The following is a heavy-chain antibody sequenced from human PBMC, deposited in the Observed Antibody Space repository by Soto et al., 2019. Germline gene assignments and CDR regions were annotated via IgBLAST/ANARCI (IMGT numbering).Heavy chain of an antibody. CDR2: INAGYGNT. J-gene: IGHJ4*02. CDR1: GYTFSSYA. Sequence: QVHLVQSGAEVRKPGASVKVSCKASGYTFSSYAMHWVRQAPGQRLEWMGWINAGYGNTKSSQKFQDRVTISRDTSASKADMELTSLRSEDTAVYYCARDPGDGTFDSWGQETLVTFPS. CDR3: ARDPGDGTFDS. V-gene: IGHV1-3*01. D-gene: IGHD7-27*01.